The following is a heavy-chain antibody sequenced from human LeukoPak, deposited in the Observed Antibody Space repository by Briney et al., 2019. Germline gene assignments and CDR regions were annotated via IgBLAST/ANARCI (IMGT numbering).Heavy chain of an antibody. D-gene: IGHD6-19*01. CDR1: GYTFTSYG. Sequence: ASVKLSCTASGYTFTSYGISWVRQAPGQGLEWMGWISAYNGNTNYAQKLQGRVTMTTDTSTSTAYMELRSLRSDATAVYYCAGPSSGWYCLDYWGQGTLVTVSS. V-gene: IGHV1-18*01. J-gene: IGHJ4*02. CDR3: AGPSSGWYCLDY. CDR2: ISAYNGNT.